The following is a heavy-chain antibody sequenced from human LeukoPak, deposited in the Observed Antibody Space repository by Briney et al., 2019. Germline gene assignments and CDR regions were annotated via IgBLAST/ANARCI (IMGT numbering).Heavy chain of an antibody. J-gene: IGHJ3*02. CDR1: GGSISSGRYF. CDR2: IYTSGST. CDR3: SRATGAGDPYTTDI. Sequence: PSETLSLTCAVSGGSISSGRYFWGWIRQPVGKGLEWIGHIYTSGSTYYNPSLKSRGTISVDTSKNQFSLKMTSVTATDTAVYYCSRATGAGDPYTTDIWGQGTLVTVSS. V-gene: IGHV4-61*09. D-gene: IGHD4-17*01.